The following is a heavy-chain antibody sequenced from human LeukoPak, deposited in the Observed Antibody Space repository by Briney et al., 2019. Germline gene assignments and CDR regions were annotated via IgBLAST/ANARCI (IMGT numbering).Heavy chain of an antibody. V-gene: IGHV1-8*01. CDR3: ARDEVVAAPNYFGMVV. CDR2: MNPNSGNT. Sequence: ASVKVSCKASGYTFTRYDVNWARQATGRRLELMGWMNPNSGNTGLAQTFQGRVTLTRDTSLSTAYMELSNLRSDDTAVYYCARDEVVAAPNYFGMVVWGQGTTVSVSS. CDR1: GYTFTRYD. J-gene: IGHJ6*02. D-gene: IGHD2-15*01.